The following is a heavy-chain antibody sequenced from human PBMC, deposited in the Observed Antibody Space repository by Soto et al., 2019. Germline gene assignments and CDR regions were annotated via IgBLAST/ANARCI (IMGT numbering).Heavy chain of an antibody. D-gene: IGHD1-26*01. CDR3: ARGVLQ. CDR2: IYYSGST. J-gene: IGHJ4*01. V-gene: IGHV4-31*03. Sequence: QVQLQESGPGLVKPSQTLSLTCTVSGGSISSGGYYLSWIRQHPGKGLEWIGSIYYSGSTYYNPSRTSRLTTPVDTRKNPFSLKLSYATAADTAVYYCARGVLQWSHGAMVTGSS. CDR1: GGSISSGGYY.